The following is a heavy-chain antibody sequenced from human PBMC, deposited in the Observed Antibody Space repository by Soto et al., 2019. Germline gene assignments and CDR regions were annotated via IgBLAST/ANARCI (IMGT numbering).Heavy chain of an antibody. D-gene: IGHD6-19*01. CDR1: EFTFISSF. V-gene: IGHV3-7*03. Sequence: EVQVVESGGGLVQPGGSLRLSCIASEFTFISSFMGWVRQAPGKGLEWVANINQDGSGTNYVDSVKGRFTISRDNAKNSLYLQMNSLRAEDTAVYYCERYFRGSGRYFFDHWGQGTLVTVSS. J-gene: IGHJ4*02. CDR2: INQDGSGT. CDR3: ERYFRGSGRYFFDH.